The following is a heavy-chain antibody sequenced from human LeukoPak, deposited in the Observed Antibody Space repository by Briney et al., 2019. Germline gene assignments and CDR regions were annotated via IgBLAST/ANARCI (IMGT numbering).Heavy chain of an antibody. CDR2: IHHSGST. D-gene: IGHD1-26*01. V-gene: IGHV4-38-2*02. CDR3: AKQRGATPYYFDH. Sequence: SETLPLTCTVSGYSFNSGYYWGWIRQAPGKGLKWIGNIHHSGSTYYNPSLKSRVTISVDSSKNEFSLKLNSVTAADTAVYYCAKQRGATPYYFDHWGQGTLVTVSS. CDR1: GYSFNSGYY. J-gene: IGHJ4*02.